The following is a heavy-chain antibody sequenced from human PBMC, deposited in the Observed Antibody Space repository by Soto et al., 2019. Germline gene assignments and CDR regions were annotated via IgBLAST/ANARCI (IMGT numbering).Heavy chain of an antibody. CDR1: GGSFRSYY. J-gene: IGHJ6*02. CDR2: IYFSGST. D-gene: IGHD1-26*01. Sequence: SETLSLTCTVSGGSFRSYYWSWIRQPPGKGLEWIGYIYFSGSTNYNPSLKSRVTISIDTSKNHFSLKLNSVTAADTAVYYCARDGMGATTYYYYGMDVWGQGTTVTVSS. V-gene: IGHV4-59*01. CDR3: ARDGMGATTYYYYGMDV.